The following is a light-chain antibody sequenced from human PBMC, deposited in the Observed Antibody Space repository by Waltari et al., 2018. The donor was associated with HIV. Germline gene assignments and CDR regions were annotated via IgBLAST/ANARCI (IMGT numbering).Light chain of an antibody. Sequence: QSALTQPPSASGSPGQSVTISCTGTSSDIGDYDYVSWYHQPGEAPKLLIYEVLNRPSGVPHRFSGSKSGNTASLTVSGLQAEDEADYYCSSYGGNSNVIFGGGTKLTVL. CDR3: SSYGGNSNVI. CDR1: SSDIGDYDY. V-gene: IGLV2-8*01. J-gene: IGLJ2*01. CDR2: EVL.